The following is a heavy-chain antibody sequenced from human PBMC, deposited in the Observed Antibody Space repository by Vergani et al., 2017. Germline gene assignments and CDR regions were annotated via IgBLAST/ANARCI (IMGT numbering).Heavy chain of an antibody. CDR2: ISSSSSYI. CDR3: ARDTGMATINAVVVAFDI. CDR1: GFTFSSYS. J-gene: IGHJ3*02. Sequence: EVQLVESGGGLVKPGGSLRLSCAASGFTFSSYSMNWVRQAPGKGLEWVSSISSSSSYIYYADSVKGRFTISRDNAKNSLYLQMNSLRAEDTAVYYCARDTGMATINAVVVAFDIWGQGTMVTVSS. V-gene: IGHV3-21*04. D-gene: IGHD5-24*01.